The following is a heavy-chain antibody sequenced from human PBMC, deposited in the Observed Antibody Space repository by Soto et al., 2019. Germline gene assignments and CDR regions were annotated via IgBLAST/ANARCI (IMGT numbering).Heavy chain of an antibody. CDR1: GFTFSSYS. D-gene: IGHD4-17*01. Sequence: GGSLRLSCAASGFTFSSYSMNWVRQAPGKGLEWVSSISSSSSYIYYADSVKGRFTISRDNSKNTLYLQMNSLRAEDTAVYYCAKDRMTTVTTSDYWGQGTLVTVSS. CDR3: AKDRMTTVTTSDY. CDR2: ISSSSSYI. J-gene: IGHJ4*02. V-gene: IGHV3-21*04.